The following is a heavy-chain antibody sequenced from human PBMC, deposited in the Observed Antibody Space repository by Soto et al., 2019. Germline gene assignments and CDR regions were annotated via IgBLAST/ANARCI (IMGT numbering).Heavy chain of an antibody. CDR3: ILQGVPVASGPGN. V-gene: IGHV3-23*01. J-gene: IGHJ4*02. D-gene: IGHD2-2*01. CDR2: IDGSGSTI. Sequence: GGSLRLSCAASGFTFSGYALSWVRQAPGKGLEWVSVIDGSGSTIYYADSVKGRFTFSRDNSRSTLYLQMNSLRAEDTAVYYCILQGVPVASGPGNWGQGTLVTVPS. CDR1: GFTFSGYA.